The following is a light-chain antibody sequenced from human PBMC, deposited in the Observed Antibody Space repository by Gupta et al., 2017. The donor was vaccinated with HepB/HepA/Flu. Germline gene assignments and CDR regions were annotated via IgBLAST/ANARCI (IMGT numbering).Light chain of an antibody. Sequence: ELVLTQSPATLSLSPGERATLSCRASQSVSSSLAWYQQKPGQAPRLLIYDASNRATGIPARFSGSGSGTDFTLTIGSLEPEDFAVYYCQQRSDWPLTFGGGTKVEIK. J-gene: IGKJ4*01. CDR1: QSVSSS. CDR3: QQRSDWPLT. V-gene: IGKV3-11*01. CDR2: DAS.